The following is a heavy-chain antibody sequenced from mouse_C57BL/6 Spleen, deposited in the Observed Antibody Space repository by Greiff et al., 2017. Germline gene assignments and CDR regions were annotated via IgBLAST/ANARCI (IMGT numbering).Heavy chain of an antibody. V-gene: IGHV1-50*01. Sequence: QVQLQQPGAELVKPGASVKLSCKASGYTFTSYWMQWVKQRPGQGLEWIGEIEPSDSYTNYNQKVKGKATLTVDTSSSTAYIQLSSLTSEDSAVYYCARSGAYYFDYWGQGTTRTVSS. CDR3: ARSGAYYFDY. J-gene: IGHJ2*01. CDR1: GYTFTSYW. CDR2: IEPSDSYT. D-gene: IGHD3-1*01.